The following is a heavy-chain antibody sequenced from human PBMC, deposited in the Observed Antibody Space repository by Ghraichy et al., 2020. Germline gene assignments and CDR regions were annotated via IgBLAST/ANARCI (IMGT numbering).Heavy chain of an antibody. CDR3: ARDKTGYSADGYFKH. J-gene: IGHJ1*01. Sequence: GGSLRLSCAASGFSFSDYAMYWVRQAPAGGLEWVAFISYDGRRDSYSDAVKGRFTVSRDNSKNTLFLEMNSLRREDTAVYSCARDKTGYSADGYFKHWGQGSLVSVSS. CDR2: ISYDGRRD. CDR1: GFSFSDYA. V-gene: IGHV3-30*04. D-gene: IGHD5-12*01.